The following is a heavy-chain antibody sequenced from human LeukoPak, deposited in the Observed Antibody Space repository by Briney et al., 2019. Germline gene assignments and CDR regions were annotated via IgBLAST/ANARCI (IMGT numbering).Heavy chain of an antibody. Sequence: SVKVSCKASGYTFTSYGISWVRQAPGQGLEWMGRIIPILGIANYAQKFQGRVTITADKSTSTAYMELSSLRSEDTAVYYCARDGGQYCSSTSCYPTFDYWGQGTLVTVSS. CDR2: IIPILGIA. CDR1: GYTFTSYG. CDR3: ARDGGQYCSSTSCYPTFDY. V-gene: IGHV1-69*04. D-gene: IGHD2-2*01. J-gene: IGHJ4*02.